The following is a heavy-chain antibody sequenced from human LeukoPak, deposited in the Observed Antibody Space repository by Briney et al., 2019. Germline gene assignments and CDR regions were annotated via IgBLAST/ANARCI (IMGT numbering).Heavy chain of an antibody. CDR1: GFIVSNNY. D-gene: IGHD3-3*01. CDR2: LYNAGST. Sequence: GGSLRLSCVASGFIVSNNYMSWVRQAPGKGLEWVSVLYNAGSTYYADSVKGRFTISRDNSKNTLYLQMYSLRAEDTAVYYCARGVPFWSGYYNWFDPWGQGTLVTVSS. V-gene: IGHV3-53*01. J-gene: IGHJ5*02. CDR3: ARGVPFWSGYYNWFDP.